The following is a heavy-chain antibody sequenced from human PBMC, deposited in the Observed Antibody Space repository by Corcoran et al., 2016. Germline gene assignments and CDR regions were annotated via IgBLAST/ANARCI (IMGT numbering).Heavy chain of an antibody. CDR1: GFTFSSYG. D-gene: IGHD5-18*01. J-gene: IGHJ4*02. Sequence: QVQLVESGGGVVQPGRSLRLSCAASGFTFSSYGMHWVRQAPGKGLEWVAVISYDGSNKYYADSVKGRFTISRDNSKNKLYLQMNSLRDEDTAVYYCGKAGYSYDIDYWGQGTLVSGSA. CDR3: GKAGYSYDIDY. V-gene: IGHV3-30*18. CDR2: ISYDGSNK.